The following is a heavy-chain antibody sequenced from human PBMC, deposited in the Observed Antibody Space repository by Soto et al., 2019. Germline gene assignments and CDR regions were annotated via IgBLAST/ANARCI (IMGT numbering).Heavy chain of an antibody. CDR1: GFTFSSYT. J-gene: IGHJ6*02. Sequence: EVQLLESGGGLVQPGGSLRLSCAASGFTFSSYTMSWVRQAPGKGLEWSSAISGSGASTYYADSVKGRFTISRDNSKNTLYLQMNSLRAEDTAVYYCAGNSGRNYYYYYGMDVWGQGTTVTVSS. CDR2: ISGSGAST. V-gene: IGHV3-23*01. D-gene: IGHD6-13*01. CDR3: AGNSGRNYYYYYGMDV.